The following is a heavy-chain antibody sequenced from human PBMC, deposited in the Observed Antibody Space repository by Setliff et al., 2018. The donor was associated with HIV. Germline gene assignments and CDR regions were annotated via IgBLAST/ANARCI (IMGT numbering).Heavy chain of an antibody. D-gene: IGHD5-18*01. Sequence: GGSLRLSCAAAGFTFSSYSMNWVRRAPGKGMEGVSYISSSSSTIYYADSVKGRFTISRDNAKNSLYLQMNSLRAEDTAVYYCARESGGARGYSYGFVDSWGQGTLVTVSS. V-gene: IGHV3-48*01. J-gene: IGHJ4*02. CDR3: ARESGGARGYSYGFVDS. CDR2: ISSSSSTI. CDR1: GFTFSSYS.